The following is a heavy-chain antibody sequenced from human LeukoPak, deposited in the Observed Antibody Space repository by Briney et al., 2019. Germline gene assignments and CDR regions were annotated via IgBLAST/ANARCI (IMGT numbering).Heavy chain of an antibody. CDR3: AKASGFDNWFDP. CDR2: ISGSGGST. D-gene: IGHD3-10*01. Sequence: GGSLRLSCAASGFTFSSYAMSWVRQAPGKGLEWVSVISGSGGSTYYADSVKGRFTISRDNSKNTLYLQMNSLRAEDTAVYYCAKASGFDNWFDPWGQGTLVTVSS. V-gene: IGHV3-23*01. J-gene: IGHJ5*02. CDR1: GFTFSSYA.